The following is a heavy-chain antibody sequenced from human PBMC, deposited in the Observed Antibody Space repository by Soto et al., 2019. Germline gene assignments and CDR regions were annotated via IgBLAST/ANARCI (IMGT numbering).Heavy chain of an antibody. CDR2: INDSGST. Sequence: SETLSLTCAVYGGAFRGYYWSWFRQPPGKGLEWLGEINDSGSTNYNPSLKSRITISLDTSKKEISLRLSSVTAADTAVYYCARERGRYCSGESCYPFGPWGQGALVT. D-gene: IGHD2-15*01. V-gene: IGHV4-34*01. J-gene: IGHJ5*02. CDR3: ARERGRYCSGESCYPFGP. CDR1: GGAFRGYY.